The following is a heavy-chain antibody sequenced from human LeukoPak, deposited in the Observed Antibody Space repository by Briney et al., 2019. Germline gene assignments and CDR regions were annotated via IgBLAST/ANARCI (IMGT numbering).Heavy chain of an antibody. J-gene: IGHJ3*02. CDR3: ARDRAYAFDI. Sequence: ASVKVSCKASGYTFTSYAMHWVRQAPGQGLEWMGWINAGNGNTKYSQKFQGRVTITRDASASTAYMELSSLRSEDTAIYYCARDRAYAFDIWGQGTMVTVSS. D-gene: IGHD3-10*01. V-gene: IGHV1-3*01. CDR1: GYTFTSYA. CDR2: INAGNGNT.